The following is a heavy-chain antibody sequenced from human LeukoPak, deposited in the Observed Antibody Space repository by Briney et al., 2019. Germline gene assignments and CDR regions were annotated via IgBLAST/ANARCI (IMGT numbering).Heavy chain of an antibody. CDR1: RFTFDAYA. D-gene: IGHD3-10*01. Sequence: PGGSLRLSCAASRFTFDAYAMHWVRQAPGKGLEWVSGISWNSGSIGYADSVKGRFTISRDNAKNSLYLQMNSLRAEDTALYYCAKDIHPVYGSGDTGFDYWGQGTLVTVSS. CDR2: ISWNSGSI. J-gene: IGHJ4*02. V-gene: IGHV3-9*01. CDR3: AKDIHPVYGSGDTGFDY.